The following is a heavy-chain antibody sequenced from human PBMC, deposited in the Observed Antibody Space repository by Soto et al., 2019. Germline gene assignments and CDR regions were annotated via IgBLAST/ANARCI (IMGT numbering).Heavy chain of an antibody. CDR2: IYYSGST. D-gene: IGHD6-25*01. V-gene: IGHV4-59*01. CDR1: GGSISSYY. CDR3: ARPHGGSSGWDNWFDP. Sequence: QVQLQESGPGLVKPSETLSLTCTVSGGSISSYYWSWIRQPPGKGLEWIGYIYYSGSTNYNPSLNRRVTISVDTYKNQFSLRLSFVTAADTAVYYCARPHGGSSGWDNWFDPWGQGTLVTVSS. J-gene: IGHJ5*02.